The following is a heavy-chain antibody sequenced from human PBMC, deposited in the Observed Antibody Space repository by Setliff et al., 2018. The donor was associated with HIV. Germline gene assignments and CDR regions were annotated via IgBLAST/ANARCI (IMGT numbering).Heavy chain of an antibody. D-gene: IGHD1-26*01. J-gene: IGHJ2*01. Sequence: SETLSLTCAVYGESLSGGYWSWIRQSPGKGLEWIGEINHRGTTKYNPSLKSRVTILLHTSTNQFSLELNSVIAADTAVYYCAIGPTPGIWYSGTFRYWYFDVWGRGTLVTVSS. CDR2: INHRGTT. V-gene: IGHV4-34*01. CDR3: AIGPTPGIWYSGTFRYWYFDV. CDR1: GESLSGGY.